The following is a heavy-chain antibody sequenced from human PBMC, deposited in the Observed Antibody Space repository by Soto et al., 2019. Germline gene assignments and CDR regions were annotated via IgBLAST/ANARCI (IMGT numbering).Heavy chain of an antibody. CDR3: ARDVAAADY. CDR1: GYTFTSYA. D-gene: IGHD6-13*01. Sequence: QVQLVQSGAEEKKPGASVKVSYKASGYTFTSYAMHWVRQAPGQRLEWMGWINAGNGNTKHSQKLQSRVTTTTDTSARTAYMELGSARSEDTAVYYCARDVAAADYWGQVTLVTVSS. J-gene: IGHJ4*02. CDR2: INAGNGNT. V-gene: IGHV1-3*05.